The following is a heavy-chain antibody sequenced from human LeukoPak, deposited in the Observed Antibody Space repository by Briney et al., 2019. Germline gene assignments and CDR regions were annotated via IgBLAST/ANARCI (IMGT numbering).Heavy chain of an antibody. D-gene: IGHD5-24*01. V-gene: IGHV4-34*01. Sequence: SETLSLTCAVYGGSFSGYYWSWIRQPPGKGLEWIGEINHSGSTNYNPSLKSRVTISVDTSKNQFSLKLSSVTAADTAVYYCARSRDGYNSVVQNFDYWGQGTLVTVSS. CDR1: GGSFSGYY. J-gene: IGHJ4*02. CDR3: ARSRDGYNSVVQNFDY. CDR2: INHSGST.